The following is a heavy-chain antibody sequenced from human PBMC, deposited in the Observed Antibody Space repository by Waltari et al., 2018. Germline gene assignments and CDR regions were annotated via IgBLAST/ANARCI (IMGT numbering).Heavy chain of an antibody. CDR3: ARHSGWLDY. CDR2: INHSGST. J-gene: IGHJ4*02. V-gene: IGHV4-34*01. D-gene: IGHD6-19*01. Sequence: QVQLQQWGAGLLKPSETLSLPCAVYGGSFSGYYWSWIRQPPGKGLEWIGEINHSGSTNYNPSLKSRVTISVDTSKNQFSLKLSSVTAADTAVYYCARHSGWLDYWGQGTLVTVSS. CDR1: GGSFSGYY.